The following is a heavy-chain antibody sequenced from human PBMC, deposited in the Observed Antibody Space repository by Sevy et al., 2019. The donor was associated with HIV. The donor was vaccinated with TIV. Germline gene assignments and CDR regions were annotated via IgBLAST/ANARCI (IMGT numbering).Heavy chain of an antibody. CDR3: ARALADWGSFHYSS. J-gene: IGHJ4*02. CDR1: GFTFSTYW. D-gene: IGHD3-16*02. CDR2: IKQDGTDK. V-gene: IGHV3-7*01. Sequence: GGSLRLSFAASGFTFSTYWMTWVRQAPGKGLEWVANIKQDGTDKYYVDSVKGRFTVSRDNAKNSLYLQMDSLRVEDTAVYYCARALADWGSFHYSSWGRGTLVTVSS.